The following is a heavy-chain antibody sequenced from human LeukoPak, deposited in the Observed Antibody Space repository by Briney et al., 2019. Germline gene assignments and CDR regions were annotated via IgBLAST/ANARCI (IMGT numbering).Heavy chain of an antibody. CDR1: GFTVSSNY. V-gene: IGHV3-66*01. J-gene: IGHJ4*02. CDR3: ARSYNWNYFDY. D-gene: IGHD1-20*01. Sequence: GGSLRLSCAASGFTVSSNYMSWVRQAPGKGLEWVSVIYSGGSTYYADSVKGRFTISRDNSKNTLYLQMNSPRAEDTAVYYCARSYNWNYFDYWGQGTLVTVSS. CDR2: IYSGGST.